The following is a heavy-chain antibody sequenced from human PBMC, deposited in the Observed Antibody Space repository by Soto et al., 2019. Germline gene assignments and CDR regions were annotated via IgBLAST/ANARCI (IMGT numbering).Heavy chain of an antibody. D-gene: IGHD3-10*01. CDR1: GGSISSSSYY. CDR2: IYYSGST. CDR3: ARHLSPGLWFGTSGWFDP. J-gene: IGHJ5*02. Sequence: SETLSLTCTVSGGSISSSSYYWGWIRQPPGKGLEWIGSIYYSGSTYYNPSLKSRVTISVDTSKNQFSLKLSSVTAADTAVYYCARHLSPGLWFGTSGWFDPWGQGTLVTVSS. V-gene: IGHV4-39*01.